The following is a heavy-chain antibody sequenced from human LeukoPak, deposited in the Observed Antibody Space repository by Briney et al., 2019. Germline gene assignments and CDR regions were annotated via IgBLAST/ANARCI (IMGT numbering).Heavy chain of an antibody. V-gene: IGHV3-21*06. Sequence: GGSLRLSCAASGFIFSSCGMNWVRQAPGKGLEWVSSISSSGSYIYYADSVKGRFTISRDNVKNSLYLQMNSLRAEDTAVYYCARVSGVVPATPMDVWGQGTTVTVSS. J-gene: IGHJ6*02. CDR3: ARVSGVVPATPMDV. CDR1: GFIFSSCG. D-gene: IGHD2-2*01. CDR2: ISSSGSYI.